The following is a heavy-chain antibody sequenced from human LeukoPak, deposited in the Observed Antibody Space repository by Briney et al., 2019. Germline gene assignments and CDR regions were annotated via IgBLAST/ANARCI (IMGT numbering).Heavy chain of an antibody. CDR2: IIPIFGTA. D-gene: IGHD2-15*01. CDR1: GGTFSSYA. Sequence: GASVKVSCKASGGTFSSYAISWVRQAPGQGLEWMGGIIPIFGTANYAQKFQGRVTITADKSTSTAYMELSSLRSGDTAVYYCARARYCSGGSCYGETYYYGMDVWRKGTTVTVSS. J-gene: IGHJ6*04. CDR3: ARARYCSGGSCYGETYYYGMDV. V-gene: IGHV1-69*06.